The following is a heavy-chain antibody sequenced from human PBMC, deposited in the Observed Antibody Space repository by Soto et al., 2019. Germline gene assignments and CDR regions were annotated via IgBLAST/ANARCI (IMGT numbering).Heavy chain of an antibody. CDR3: ARVRRDGSPYYYFDY. CDR1: GGSISSYY. CDR2: IYTSGST. Sequence: PSETLSLTCTVSGGSISSYYWSWIRQPAGKGLEWIGRIYTSGSTNYNPSLKSRVTMSVDTSKNQFSLKLSSVTAADTAVYYCARVRRDGSPYYYFDYWGQGTLVTVSS. D-gene: IGHD3-22*01. V-gene: IGHV4-4*07. J-gene: IGHJ4*02.